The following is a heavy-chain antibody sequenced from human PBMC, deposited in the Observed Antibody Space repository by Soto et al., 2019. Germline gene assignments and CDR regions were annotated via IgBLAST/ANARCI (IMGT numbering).Heavy chain of an antibody. CDR3: TITDTAMVTIWFDP. CDR2: IRSKANSYAT. CDR1: GFTFSGSA. J-gene: IGHJ5*02. V-gene: IGHV3-73*02. D-gene: IGHD5-18*01. Sequence: EVQLVESGGGLVQPGGSLKLSCAASGFTFSGSAMHWVRQASGKGLEWVGRIRSKANSYATAYAASVKGRFTISRDDSKNTAYLQMNSLKTEDTAVYYCTITDTAMVTIWFDPWGQETLVTVSS.